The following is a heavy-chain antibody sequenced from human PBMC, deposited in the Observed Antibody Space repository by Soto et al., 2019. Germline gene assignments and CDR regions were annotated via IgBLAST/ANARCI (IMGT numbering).Heavy chain of an antibody. J-gene: IGHJ4*02. CDR1: GFSLTTNAAG. CDR3: AHRSNSETYYFDS. D-gene: IGHD1-26*01. Sequence: QITLKESGQALVKPTQTLTVTCSVSGFSLTTNAAGVGWIRQTPGKALEWLAVIFGHGNEKYSPSLKHRITITQDTYQSTVVLTMTNADPLATATYYCAHRSNSETYYFDSCGQGNLVTVSS. V-gene: IGHV2-5*01. CDR2: IFGHGNE.